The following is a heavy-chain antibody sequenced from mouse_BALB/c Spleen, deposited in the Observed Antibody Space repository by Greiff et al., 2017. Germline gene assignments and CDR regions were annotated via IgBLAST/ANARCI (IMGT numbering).Heavy chain of an antibody. CDR3: ARSPYYGNYHDD. D-gene: IGHD2-10*01. CDR2: IYPGDGDT. J-gene: IGHJ2*01. CDR1: GYAFSSYW. Sequence: QVQLQQSGAELVRPGSSVKISCKASGYAFSSYWMNWVKQRPGQGLEWIGQIYPGDGDTNYNGKFKGKATLTADKSSSTAYMQLSSLTSEDSAVYFCARSPYYGNYHDDWGQGTTLTVSS. V-gene: IGHV1-80*01.